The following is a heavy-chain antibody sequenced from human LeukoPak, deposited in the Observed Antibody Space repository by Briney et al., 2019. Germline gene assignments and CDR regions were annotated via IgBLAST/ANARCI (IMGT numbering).Heavy chain of an antibody. Sequence: PGGSLRLSCAVSGFTLSNAWMSWVRQAPGKGLEWVGRIKSKTDGGTTDYAAPVKGRFTISRDDSKNTLYLQMNSLKTEDTAVYYCTTDPGSYCGGDCPPIDYWGQGTLVTVSS. V-gene: IGHV3-15*01. J-gene: IGHJ4*02. D-gene: IGHD2-21*02. CDR3: TTDPGSYCGGDCPPIDY. CDR2: IKSKTDGGTT. CDR1: GFTLSNAW.